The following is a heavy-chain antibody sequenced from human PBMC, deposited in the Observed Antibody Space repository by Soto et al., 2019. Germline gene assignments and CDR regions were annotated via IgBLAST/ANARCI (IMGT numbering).Heavy chain of an antibody. CDR2: ISSSSSYI. J-gene: IGHJ5*02. V-gene: IGHV3-21*01. D-gene: IGHD2-2*01. CDR1: GFTFSSYS. CDR3: AREALPYCSSTSCYLQGFDP. Sequence: GGSLRLSCAASGFTFSSYSMNWVRQAPGKGLEWVPSISSSSSYIYYADSVKGRFTISRDNAKNSLYLQMNSLRAEGTAVYYCAREALPYCSSTSCYLQGFDPWGQGTLVTVSS.